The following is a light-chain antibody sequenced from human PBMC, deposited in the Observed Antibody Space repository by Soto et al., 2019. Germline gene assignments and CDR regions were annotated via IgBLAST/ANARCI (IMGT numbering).Light chain of an antibody. CDR1: SSDVGSYNL. V-gene: IGLV2-23*02. Sequence: QSALTQPASVSGSHGQSITISCTGTSSDVGSYNLVSWYQHHPGKAPKLMIYEVNKRPSGVSNRFSGSKSGNTASLTISGLQAEDEADYYCCSYAGSLIWVFGGGTKLTVL. J-gene: IGLJ3*02. CDR2: EVN. CDR3: CSYAGSLIWV.